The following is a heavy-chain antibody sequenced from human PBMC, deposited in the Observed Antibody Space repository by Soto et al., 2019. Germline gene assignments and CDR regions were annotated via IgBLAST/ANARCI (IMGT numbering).Heavy chain of an antibody. J-gene: IGHJ4*02. CDR3: ARGSTDSYPGSRIFDF. CDR2: ITDTGGDA. D-gene: IGHD3-10*01. V-gene: IGHV3-23*01. CDR1: GLTFGSRA. Sequence: EGSLRLSCVASGLTFGSRAMSWVRQAPGEGLQWVSTITDTGGDAKYADSVRGRFVISRDNSKKTLYLQMTSLTAEDSAMYFCARGSTDSYPGSRIFDFWGRGTLVTVSS.